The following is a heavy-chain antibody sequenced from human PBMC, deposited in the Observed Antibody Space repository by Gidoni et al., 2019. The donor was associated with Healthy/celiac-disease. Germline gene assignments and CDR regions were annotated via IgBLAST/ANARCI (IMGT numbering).Heavy chain of an antibody. D-gene: IGHD1-26*01. CDR3: AKRETLAFGY. V-gene: IGHV3-23*01. Sequence: EVQLLESGGGLVQPGGSLRLSCAAFGLTFSSYAMSWVRQAPGKGMEWVSAISGSGGSTYYADSVKGRFTISRDNSKNTLYLQMNSLRAEDTAVYYCAKRETLAFGYWGQGTLVTVSS. J-gene: IGHJ4*02. CDR2: ISGSGGST. CDR1: GLTFSSYA.